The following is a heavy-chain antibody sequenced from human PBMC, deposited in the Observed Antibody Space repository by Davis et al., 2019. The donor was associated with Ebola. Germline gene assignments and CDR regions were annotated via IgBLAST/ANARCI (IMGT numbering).Heavy chain of an antibody. CDR2: INHSGST. D-gene: IGHD2-15*01. Sequence: PSETLSLTCAVYGGSFSGYYWSWIRQPPGKGLEWIGEINHSGSTNYNPSLKSRVTISVDTSKNQFSLKLSSVTAADTAVYYCARVVAAEDMFSDYWGQGTLVTVSS. CDR1: GGSFSGYY. J-gene: IGHJ4*02. CDR3: ARVVAAEDMFSDY. V-gene: IGHV4-34*01.